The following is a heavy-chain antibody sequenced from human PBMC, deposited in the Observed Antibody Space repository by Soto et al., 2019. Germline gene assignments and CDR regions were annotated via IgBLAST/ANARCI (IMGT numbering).Heavy chain of an antibody. Sequence: EVQLVESGGGLVQAGGSLRLSCAASGFTVSSNYMCWVRQAPGKGLECVSVIYSGGSTYYAVSVKGRFTISRDNSKHTLYLQMNSLRAEDTAVYYCARVHKKGGGYVDYWGQGTLVTVSS. CDR1: GFTVSSNY. CDR3: ARVHKKGGGYVDY. CDR2: IYSGGST. V-gene: IGHV3-66*01. D-gene: IGHD2-15*01. J-gene: IGHJ4*02.